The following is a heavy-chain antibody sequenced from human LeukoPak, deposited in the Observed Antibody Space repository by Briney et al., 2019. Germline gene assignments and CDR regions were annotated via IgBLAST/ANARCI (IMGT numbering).Heavy chain of an antibody. Sequence: SQTLSLTCTVSGGSISSGGYYWSWIRQHPGTGLEWIGYIYYSGSTYYNPSLKSRVTISVDTSKNQFSLKLSSVTAADTAVYYCARGKKRAKLEPVFDYWGQGTLVTVSS. V-gene: IGHV4-31*03. CDR3: ARGKKRAKLEPVFDY. J-gene: IGHJ4*02. D-gene: IGHD1-1*01. CDR2: IYYSGST. CDR1: GGSISSGGYY.